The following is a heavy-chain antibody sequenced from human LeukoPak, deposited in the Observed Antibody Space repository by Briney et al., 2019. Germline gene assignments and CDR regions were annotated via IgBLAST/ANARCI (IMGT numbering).Heavy chain of an antibody. CDR3: ARESDSSSWPQSYFDY. CDR1: GYTFTSYY. J-gene: IGHJ4*02. V-gene: IGHV1-46*01. D-gene: IGHD6-13*01. Sequence: ASVKVSCKASGYTFTSYYMHWVRQAPGQGLEWMGINNPSGGSTSYAQKFQGRVTMTRDTSTSTVYMELSSLRSEDTAVYYCARESDSSSWPQSYFDYWGQGTLVTVSS. CDR2: NNPSGGST.